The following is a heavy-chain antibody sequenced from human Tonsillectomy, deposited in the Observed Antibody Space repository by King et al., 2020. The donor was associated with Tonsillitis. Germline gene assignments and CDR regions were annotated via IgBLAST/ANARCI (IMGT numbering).Heavy chain of an antibody. D-gene: IGHD5-12*01. J-gene: IGHJ5*02. CDR2: INPNSGGT. CDR1: GYTLTGYY. CDR3: ARGGWLRLREQGRWGGSWFDP. V-gene: IGHV1-2*02. Sequence: QLVQSGAEVKKPGASVKVSCKASGYTLTGYYMHWVRQAPGQGLEWMGWINPNSGGTNYAQTFQGRVTMTRDTSISTAYMELSRLRSDDTAVYYCARGGWLRLREQGRWGGSWFDPWGQGTLVTVSS.